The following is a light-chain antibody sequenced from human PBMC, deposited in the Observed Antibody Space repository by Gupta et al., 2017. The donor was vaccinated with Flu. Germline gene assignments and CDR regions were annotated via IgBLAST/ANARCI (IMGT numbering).Light chain of an antibody. CDR3: QQYAGSPFT. Sequence: ETVLTQSPGILSLSPGERATLSCRASQSVSASYLAWYQQKPGHAPRLLIDGTSTRATGIPDRFSGSGSGTDFTLTISRLEPEDFAVYYCQQYAGSPFTFGQGTKLEI. V-gene: IGKV3-20*01. CDR2: GTS. J-gene: IGKJ2*01. CDR1: QSVSASY.